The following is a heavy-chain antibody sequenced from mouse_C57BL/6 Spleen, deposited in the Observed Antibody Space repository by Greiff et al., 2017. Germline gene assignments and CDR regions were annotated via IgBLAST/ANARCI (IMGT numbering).Heavy chain of an antibody. CDR2: IRSKSNNYAT. D-gene: IGHD1-1*01. J-gene: IGHJ1*03. Sequence: GVLVQPKGSLKLSCAASGFSFNTYAMNWVRQAPGKGLEWVARIRSKSNNYATYYADSVKVRFTLSRDDTESLLYLQMNNSKTEDTAMYYYLRQSDYCRYWYFDVWGTGTTVTVSS. V-gene: IGHV10-1*01. CDR3: LRQSDYCRYWYFDV. CDR1: GFSFNTYA.